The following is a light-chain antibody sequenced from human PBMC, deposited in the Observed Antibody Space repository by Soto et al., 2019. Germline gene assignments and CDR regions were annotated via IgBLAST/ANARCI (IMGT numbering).Light chain of an antibody. Sequence: DIQMTQSPSSLSASVGDRVTITCQASQDISNYLNWYQQKPGKAPKLLETGVPSRFSGSGSGTDFTFTISSLQPEDIATYYCQQYDNPLLTFGGGTKVEIK. CDR1: QDISNY. V-gene: IGKV1-33*01. J-gene: IGKJ4*01. CDR3: QQYDNPLLT.